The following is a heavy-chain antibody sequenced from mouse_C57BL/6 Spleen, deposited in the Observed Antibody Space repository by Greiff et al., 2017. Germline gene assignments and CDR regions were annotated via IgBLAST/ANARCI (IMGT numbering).Heavy chain of an antibody. CDR1: GYAFSSSW. CDR3: AIPYYGSSDFDY. J-gene: IGHJ2*01. CDR2: IYPGDGDT. D-gene: IGHD1-1*01. Sequence: QVQLQQSGPELVKPGASVKISCKASGYAFSSSWMNWVKQRPGKGLEWIGRIYPGDGDTNYNGKFKGKATLTADKSSSTAYMQLSSLTSEDSAVYFCAIPYYGSSDFDYWGQGTTRTVSS. V-gene: IGHV1-82*01.